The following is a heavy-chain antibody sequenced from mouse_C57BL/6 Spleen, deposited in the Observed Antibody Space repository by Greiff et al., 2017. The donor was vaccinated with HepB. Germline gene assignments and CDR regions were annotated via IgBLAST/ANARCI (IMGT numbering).Heavy chain of an antibody. CDR2: INPNNGGT. CDR3: ALYSWGLFAY. CDR1: GYTFTDYN. Sequence: EVQLQQSGPELVKPGASVMIPCKASGYTFTDYNMDWVKQSHGKSLEWIGDINPNNGGTIYNQKFKGKATLTVDKSSSTAYMELRSLTSEDTAVYYCALYSWGLFAYWGQGTLVTVSA. D-gene: IGHD2-12*01. J-gene: IGHJ3*01. V-gene: IGHV1-18*01.